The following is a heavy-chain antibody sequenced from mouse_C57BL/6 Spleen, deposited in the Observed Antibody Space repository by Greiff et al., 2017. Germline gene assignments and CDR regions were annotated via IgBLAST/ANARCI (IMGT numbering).Heavy chain of an antibody. CDR3: TRVILPYDYDAGYYFDY. CDR1: GYTFTSYW. J-gene: IGHJ2*01. V-gene: IGHV1-5*01. D-gene: IGHD2-4*01. CDR2: IYPGNSDT. Sequence: EVKLQESGPVLARPGASVKMSCKTSGYTFTSYWMHWVKQRPGQGLEWIGAIYPGNSDTSYNQKFKGKAKLTAVTSASTAYMELSSLTNEDSAVYYCTRVILPYDYDAGYYFDYWGQGTTLTVSS.